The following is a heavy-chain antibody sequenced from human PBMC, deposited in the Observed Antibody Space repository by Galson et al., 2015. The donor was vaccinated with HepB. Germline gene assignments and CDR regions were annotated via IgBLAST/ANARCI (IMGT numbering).Heavy chain of an antibody. Sequence: SLRLSCAASGFTFSSYAMSWVRQAPGKGLEWVSAISGSGGSTYYADSVKGRFTISRDNSKNTLYLQMNSLRAEDTAVYYCAKVRDYYYYYGMDVWGQGTTVTVSS. CDR3: AKVRDYYYYYGMDV. V-gene: IGHV3-23*01. J-gene: IGHJ6*02. CDR1: GFTFSSYA. CDR2: ISGSGGST.